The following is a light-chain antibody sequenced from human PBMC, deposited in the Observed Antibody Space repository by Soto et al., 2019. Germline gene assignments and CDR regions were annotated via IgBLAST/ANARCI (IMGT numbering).Light chain of an antibody. Sequence: EIVLTQSPGTLSLSPGERATLSCRASQSVSSSYVAWYQQKPGQAPGLLIYGASGRATGIPDRFSGSGSGTDFTLTINRLEPEDLVVYYCQQYVSTPPVTFGQGTRLEIK. J-gene: IGKJ5*01. CDR2: GAS. CDR1: QSVSSSY. CDR3: QQYVSTPPVT. V-gene: IGKV3-20*01.